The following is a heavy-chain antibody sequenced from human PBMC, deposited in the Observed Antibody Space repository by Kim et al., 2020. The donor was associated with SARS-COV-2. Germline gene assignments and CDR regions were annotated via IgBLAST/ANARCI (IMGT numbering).Heavy chain of an antibody. Sequence: GGSLRVSCVASGFTLNTYWINWVRQAPGKGLVWVSRINTGGSSTHYADSVKGRFTMSRDNAENTVILQMHSLRAEDTAVYYCARGMFASGFDVWGQGTTVTISS. CDR3: ARGMFASGFDV. CDR1: GFTLNTYW. CDR2: INTGGSST. D-gene: IGHD3-10*02. V-gene: IGHV3-74*01. J-gene: IGHJ6*02.